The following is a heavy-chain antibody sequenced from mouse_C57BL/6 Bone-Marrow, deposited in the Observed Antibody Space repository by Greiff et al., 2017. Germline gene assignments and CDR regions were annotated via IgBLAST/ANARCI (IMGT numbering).Heavy chain of an antibody. CDR3: ARSTVVATDYFDY. V-gene: IGHV1-69*01. Sequence: QVHVKQPGAELVMPGASVKLSCKASGYTFTSYWMHWVKQRPGQGLEWIGEIDPSDSYTNYNQKFKGKSTLTVDKSSSTAYMQLSSLTSEDSAVYYCARSTVVATDYFDYWGRGTTLTVSS. CDR2: IDPSDSYT. J-gene: IGHJ2*01. CDR1: GYTFTSYW. D-gene: IGHD1-1*01.